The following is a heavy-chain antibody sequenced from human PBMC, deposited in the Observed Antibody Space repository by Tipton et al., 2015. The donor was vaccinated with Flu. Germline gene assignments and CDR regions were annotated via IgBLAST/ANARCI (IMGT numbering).Heavy chain of an antibody. CDR2: IYSGGST. D-gene: IGHD2-2*01. Sequence: GSLRLSCVVSGFTVSSNYMTWVRQAPGKGLEWVSVIYSGGSTKYADSVKGRFTISRDNSKNTLYLQLNSLRAEDTAVYYCARGRGYCVTTTCLLPFDLWGQGTLVTVSS. CDR1: GFTVSSNY. J-gene: IGHJ4*02. CDR3: ARGRGYCVTTTCLLPFDL. V-gene: IGHV3-53*01.